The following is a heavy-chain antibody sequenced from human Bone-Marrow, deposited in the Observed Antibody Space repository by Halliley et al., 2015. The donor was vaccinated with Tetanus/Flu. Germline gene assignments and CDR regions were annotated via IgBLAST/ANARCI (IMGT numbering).Heavy chain of an antibody. CDR2: IYPGDSDP. V-gene: IGHV5-51*01. J-gene: IGHJ4*02. CDR3: ASGGGYCSGGSCYDY. D-gene: IGHD2-15*01. Sequence: IIYPGDSDPRYSPSFQGQVTISADKSISPLYLQWTGLKASDTAMYYCASGGGYCSGGSCYDYWGQGTLVTVSS.